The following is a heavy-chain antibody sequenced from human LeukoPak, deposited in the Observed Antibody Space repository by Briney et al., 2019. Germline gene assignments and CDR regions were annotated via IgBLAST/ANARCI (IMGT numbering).Heavy chain of an antibody. CDR2: IYYSGST. D-gene: IGHD3-3*01. Sequence: SETLSLTCTVSGGSISSYYWSWIRQPPGKGLEWIGYIYYSGSTNYNPSPKSRVTISLDTTKNHSSPMLSSVTASYTSVCYCASGGSYSDYWGQGTLVTVSS. J-gene: IGHJ4*02. V-gene: IGHV4-59*01. CDR1: GGSISSYY. CDR3: ASGGSYSDY.